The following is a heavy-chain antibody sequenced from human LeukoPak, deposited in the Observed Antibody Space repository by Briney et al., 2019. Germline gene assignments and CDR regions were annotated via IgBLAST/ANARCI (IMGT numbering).Heavy chain of an antibody. CDR2: IYYSGST. D-gene: IGHD3-16*01. J-gene: IGHJ4*02. V-gene: IGHV4-39*07. Sequence: SETLSLTCTVSGGSISSSSYYWGWIRQPPGKGLEWIGNIYYSGSTYYNPSLKSRVTISIDTSKKQFSLKLNSVTPADTAVYYCAGDYKTLAYWGQGTLVTVSS. CDR1: GGSISSSSYY. CDR3: AGDYKTLAY.